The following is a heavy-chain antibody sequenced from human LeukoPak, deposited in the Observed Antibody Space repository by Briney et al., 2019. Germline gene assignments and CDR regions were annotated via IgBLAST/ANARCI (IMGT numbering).Heavy chain of an antibody. CDR2: IYSGGGT. J-gene: IGHJ4*02. Sequence: GGSLRLSCAASGFTVSDNYMSWGRQAPGKGLEWGSGIYSGGGTYYPHTAQGRLANSPDNSKNTLYLQMNTLRGEDTAVYYCVRDEGFHGSGSNWGPGTLVTVSS. D-gene: IGHD3-10*01. CDR1: GFTVSDNY. V-gene: IGHV3-66*01. CDR3: VRDEGFHGSGSN.